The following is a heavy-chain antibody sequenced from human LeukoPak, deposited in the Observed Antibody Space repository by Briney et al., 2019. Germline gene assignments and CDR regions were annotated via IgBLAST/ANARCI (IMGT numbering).Heavy chain of an antibody. Sequence: GESLKISCKGSGYSFTSYWIGWVRQMPGKGLEWMGNIYPGGSDTRYSASFQGQVTISADKSISTAYLQWSSLKASDTAMYYCARPGGDDFWSGYLAGAFDIWGQGTMVTVSS. CDR3: ARPGGDDFWSGYLAGAFDI. D-gene: IGHD3-3*01. CDR1: GYSFTSYW. CDR2: IYPGGSDT. V-gene: IGHV5-51*01. J-gene: IGHJ3*02.